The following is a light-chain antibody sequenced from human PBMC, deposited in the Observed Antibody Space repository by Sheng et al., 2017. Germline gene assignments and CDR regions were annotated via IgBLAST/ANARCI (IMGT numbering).Light chain of an antibody. CDR3: QQYNSYAYT. J-gene: IGKJ1*01. Sequence: DIQMTQSPSTLSASVGDRVTITCRASQSISSWLAWYQQKPGKAPKLLIYKASSLESGVPSRFSGSGSGKEFTLTISSLQPDDFATYYCQQYNSYAYTFGQGTKVEIK. CDR2: KAS. V-gene: IGKV1-5*03. CDR1: QSISSW.